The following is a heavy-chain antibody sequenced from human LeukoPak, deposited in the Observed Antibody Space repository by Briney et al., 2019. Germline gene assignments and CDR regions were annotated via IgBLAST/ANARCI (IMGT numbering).Heavy chain of an antibody. D-gene: IGHD1-7*01. CDR2: ISAYNGNT. Sequence: GASVKVSCKTSGYTFTSYGISWVRRAPGQGLGGMGWISAYNGNTNYAQKVQGRVTMTTDTSTSTAYMELRSLRSDDTAVYYCARDGRPGWNYAIDYWGQGTLVTVSS. CDR1: GYTFTSYG. V-gene: IGHV1-18*01. CDR3: ARDGRPGWNYAIDY. J-gene: IGHJ4*02.